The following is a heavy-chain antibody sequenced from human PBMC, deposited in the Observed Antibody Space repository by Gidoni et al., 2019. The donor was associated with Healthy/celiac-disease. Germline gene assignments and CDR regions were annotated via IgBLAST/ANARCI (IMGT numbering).Heavy chain of an antibody. J-gene: IGHJ4*02. V-gene: IGHV1-69*01. CDR1: GVTFSSYA. CDR2: IIPIVGTE. D-gene: IGHD3-22*01. Sequence: QVQLVQSGAEVKKPVSSVKVSGKASGVTFSSYAISWVRQAPGQGLEWMGGIIPIVGTENYAQKFQGRVTITADESTSTAYMELRSLRSEKTAVYYCARDIRGYYYDSSGYYAFGYWGQGTLVTVSS. CDR3: ARDIRGYYYDSSGYYAFGY.